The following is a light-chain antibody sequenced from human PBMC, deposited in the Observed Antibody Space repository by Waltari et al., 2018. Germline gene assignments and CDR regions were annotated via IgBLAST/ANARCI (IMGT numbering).Light chain of an antibody. Sequence: ELVLTQSPGTLSLSPGERATLSCRASQGVSKYLAWYQQRPGQAPRLLIYAASTRATGIPDRFSGSGYGTDFSLIISRLEPEDFAVYYCQNHERLPATFGQGTKVEIK. CDR2: AAS. CDR1: QGVSKY. CDR3: QNHERLPAT. V-gene: IGKV3-20*01. J-gene: IGKJ1*01.